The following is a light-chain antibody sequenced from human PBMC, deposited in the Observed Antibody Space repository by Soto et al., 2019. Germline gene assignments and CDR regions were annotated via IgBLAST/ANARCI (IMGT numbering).Light chain of an antibody. CDR3: HQYNNWPPIT. CDR2: CAS. J-gene: IGKJ5*01. V-gene: IGKV3-15*01. Sequence: EIVMAQSPATLSVSPGERATLSCRASQSVSSNLAWYQQKPGQAPRLLIYCASTRATGIPARFSGSGSGTEFTLTISSLQSEDFAVYYCHQYNNWPPITFGQGTRLEIK. CDR1: QSVSSN.